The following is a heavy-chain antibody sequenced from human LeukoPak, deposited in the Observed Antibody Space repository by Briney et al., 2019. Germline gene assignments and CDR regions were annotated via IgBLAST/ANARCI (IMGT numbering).Heavy chain of an antibody. D-gene: IGHD5-24*01. CDR1: GFTVSSNY. V-gene: IGHV3-53*01. CDR2: IYSGGST. Sequence: GGSLRLSCAASGFTVSSNYMSWVRQAPGKGLEWVSVIYSGGSTYYADSVKGRFTISRDNAKNSLYLQMNSLRAEDTAVYYCARGFPDGYNLYYFDYWGQGTLVTVSS. CDR3: ARGFPDGYNLYYFDY. J-gene: IGHJ4*02.